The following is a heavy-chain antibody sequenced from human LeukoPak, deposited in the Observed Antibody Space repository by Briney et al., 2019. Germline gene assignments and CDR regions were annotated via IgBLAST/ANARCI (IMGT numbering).Heavy chain of an antibody. J-gene: IGHJ3*02. V-gene: IGHV3-11*01. Sequence: PGGSLRLSCAASGFTFSDYYMSWIRQAPGKGLEWVSYISSSGSTIYYADSVKGRFTISRDNAKNSLYLQMNSLRAEDTAVYHCATYCSSTICPTGSFDIWGQGTVVTVSS. D-gene: IGHD2-2*01. CDR3: ATYCSSTICPTGSFDI. CDR1: GFTFSDYY. CDR2: ISSSGSTI.